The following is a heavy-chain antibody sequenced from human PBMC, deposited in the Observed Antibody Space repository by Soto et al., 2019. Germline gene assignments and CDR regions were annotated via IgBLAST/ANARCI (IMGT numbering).Heavy chain of an antibody. J-gene: IGHJ4*02. Sequence: GGSLRLSCAASGFPFSSYAMSWVRQAPGKGLEWVSAISGSGGSTYYADSVKGRFTISRDNSKNTLYLQMNSLRAEDTAVYYCAKDPYYYDSSGVAYWGQGTLVTAPQ. V-gene: IGHV3-23*01. CDR2: ISGSGGST. CDR3: AKDPYYYDSSGVAY. D-gene: IGHD3-22*01. CDR1: GFPFSSYA.